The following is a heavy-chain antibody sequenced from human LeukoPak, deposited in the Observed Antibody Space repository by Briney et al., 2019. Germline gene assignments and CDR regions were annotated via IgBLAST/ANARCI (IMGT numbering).Heavy chain of an antibody. Sequence: SETLSLTCTVSGGSISIYYWSWIRQPPGKGLEWLGYVYYSGSTNYSPSLKSRVTISLDTSKNQFSLKLSSVTAADTAVYYCARHVFGGTPSAFHIWGQGTMVTVSS. CDR1: GGSISIYY. D-gene: IGHD3-3*01. J-gene: IGHJ3*02. CDR2: VYYSGST. CDR3: ARHVFGGTPSAFHI. V-gene: IGHV4-59*08.